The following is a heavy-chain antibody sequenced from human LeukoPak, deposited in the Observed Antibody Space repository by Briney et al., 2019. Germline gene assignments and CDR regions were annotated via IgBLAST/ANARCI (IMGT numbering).Heavy chain of an antibody. CDR1: GYTFTGYY. V-gene: IGHV1-2*02. CDR3: ARSSLWFGELLPKSWFDP. Sequence: ASVKVSCKASGYTFTGYYMHWVRQAPGQGLEWMGWINPNSGGTNYAQKFQGRVTMTRDTSISTAYMELSRLRSDDTAVYYCARSSLWFGELLPKSWFDPWGQGTLVTVSS. J-gene: IGHJ5*02. D-gene: IGHD3-10*01. CDR2: INPNSGGT.